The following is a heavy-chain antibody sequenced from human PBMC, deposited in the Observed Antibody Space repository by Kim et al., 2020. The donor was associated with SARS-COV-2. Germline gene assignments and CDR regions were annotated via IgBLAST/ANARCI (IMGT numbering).Heavy chain of an antibody. J-gene: IGHJ6*02. D-gene: IGHD6-6*01. Sequence: AGSVKRRFTLSRDNPKNTLYLQMNSLRAEDTAVYDCARSIAGSYYYGMDVWGQGTTVTVSS. CDR3: ARSIAGSYYYGMDV. V-gene: IGHV3-30*01.